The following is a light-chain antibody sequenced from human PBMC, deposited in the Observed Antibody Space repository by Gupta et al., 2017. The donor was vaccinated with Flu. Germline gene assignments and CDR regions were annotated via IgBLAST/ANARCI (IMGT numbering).Light chain of an antibody. CDR2: WAS. V-gene: IGKV4-1*01. CDR1: QSVLYSSNNKNY. CDR3: QQYDSIPVT. J-gene: IGKJ2*01. Sequence: SLGERATINCKSSQSVLYSSNNKNYLAWYKQKPGQSPKLLIHWASTRESGVPDRFSGSESGTDFTLTISSLQAEDVAVYYCQQYDSIPVTFGQGTKMEIK.